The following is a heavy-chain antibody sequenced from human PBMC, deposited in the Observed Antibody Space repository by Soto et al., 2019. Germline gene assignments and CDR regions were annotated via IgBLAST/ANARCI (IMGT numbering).Heavy chain of an antibody. CDR1: GFTFRSYA. CDR2: ISGSGGST. D-gene: IGHD6-19*01. CDR3: AKSDGSGWYDPLDY. J-gene: IGHJ4*02. V-gene: IGHV3-23*01. Sequence: EVPLLESGGGLVQPGGSLRLSCAASGFTFRSYAMSWVRQAPGKGLECVSSISGSGGSTYYVDSVKGRFTISRDNXMNTVYLQMNSLSAEDTAVYYCAKSDGSGWYDPLDYWGQGTLVTVSS.